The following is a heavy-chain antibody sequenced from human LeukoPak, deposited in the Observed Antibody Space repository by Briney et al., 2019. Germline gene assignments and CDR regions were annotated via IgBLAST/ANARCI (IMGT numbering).Heavy chain of an antibody. J-gene: IGHJ4*02. V-gene: IGHV4-59*01. D-gene: IGHD3-3*01. CDR2: IYYSGIT. CDR1: GGSISGYY. Sequence: SETLSLTCTVSGGSISGYYWSWIRQPPGKGLEWIGYIYYSGITNYNPSLKSRVTISVDTSKNQFSLKVSSVTAADTAVYYCARGVPEYYDFWSGYFYYFDYWGQGTLVTVSS. CDR3: ARGVPEYYDFWSGYFYYFDY.